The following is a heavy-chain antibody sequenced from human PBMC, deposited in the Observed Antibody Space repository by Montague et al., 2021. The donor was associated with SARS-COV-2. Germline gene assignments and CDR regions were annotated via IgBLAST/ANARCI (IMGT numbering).Heavy chain of an antibody. CDR2: IYYSGST. V-gene: IGHV4-59*01. CDR1: GGSISSYY. CDR3: ARVKQGYYYGLCVSAHFDY. J-gene: IGHJ4*02. D-gene: IGHD3-10*01. Sequence: SETLSLTCTVSGGSISSYYRSWIRQPPGKGLEWIGYIYYSGSTNYNPSLKSRVTISVDTSKNQSSLKLSSVTAADTAVYYCARVKQGYYYGLCVSAHFDYWGQGTLVTVSS.